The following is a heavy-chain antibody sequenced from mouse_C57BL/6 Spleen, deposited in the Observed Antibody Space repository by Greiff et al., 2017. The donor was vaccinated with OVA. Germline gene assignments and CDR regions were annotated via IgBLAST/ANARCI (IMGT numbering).Heavy chain of an antibody. CDR3: ARSGDYGSIFFAY. Sequence: QVQLQQPGAELVMPGASVKLSCKASGYTFTSYWMHWVKQRPGQGLEWVGEIDPSDSYTNYNQKFKGKSTLTVDKSSITAYMQLSSLTSEDSAVYYCARSGDYGSIFFAYWGQGTLVTVSA. CDR1: GYTFTSYW. V-gene: IGHV1-69*01. D-gene: IGHD1-1*01. CDR2: IDPSDSYT. J-gene: IGHJ3*01.